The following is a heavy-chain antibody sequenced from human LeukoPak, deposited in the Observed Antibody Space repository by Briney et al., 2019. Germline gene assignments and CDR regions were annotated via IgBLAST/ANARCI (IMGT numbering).Heavy chain of an antibody. CDR3: ARDRYYYDSSGYHLKRSHLDY. CDR2: IIPILGIA. D-gene: IGHD3-22*01. V-gene: IGHV1-69*04. J-gene: IGHJ4*02. CDR1: GGTFSSYA. Sequence: SVKVSCKASGGTFSSYAISWVRQAPGQGLEWMGRIIPILGIANYAQKFQGRVTITADKSTSTAYMELSSLRSEDTAVYYCARDRYYYDSSGYHLKRSHLDYWGQGTLVTVSS.